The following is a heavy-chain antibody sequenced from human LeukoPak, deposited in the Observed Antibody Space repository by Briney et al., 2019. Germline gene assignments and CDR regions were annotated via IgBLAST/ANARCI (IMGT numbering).Heavy chain of an antibody. CDR1: GFTFSSYA. D-gene: IGHD2-2*01. CDR2: ISGSGGST. Sequence: GGSLRLSCAASGFTFSSYAMSWVRQAPGKGLEWVSAISGSGGSTYYADSVKGRFTISRDNSKNTLYLQMNSLRAEDTAVYYCARGIVVSPAAPYSWFDPGGQGTLVTVSS. CDR3: ARGIVVSPAAPYSWFDP. J-gene: IGHJ5*02. V-gene: IGHV3-23*01.